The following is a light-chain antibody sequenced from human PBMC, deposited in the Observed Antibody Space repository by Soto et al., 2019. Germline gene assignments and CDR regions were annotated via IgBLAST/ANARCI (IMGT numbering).Light chain of an antibody. CDR3: QQYGSSSWT. Sequence: EIVMTQSPATLSVSPGERATLSCRASQSVSSNLAWYQQKLGQAPRLLIYGASTRATGIPARFSGSGSGTDFTLTISRLEPEDFAVYYCQQYGSSSWTFGQGTKVDIK. J-gene: IGKJ1*01. CDR1: QSVSSN. V-gene: IGKV3-15*01. CDR2: GAS.